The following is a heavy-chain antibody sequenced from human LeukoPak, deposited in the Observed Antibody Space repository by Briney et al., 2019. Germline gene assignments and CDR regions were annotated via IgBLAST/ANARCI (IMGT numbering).Heavy chain of an antibody. J-gene: IGHJ5*02. Sequence: GASVKVSCKASGGTFSSYAISWVRQPPGQGLEWMGGIIPIFGTANYAQKFQGRVTITADKSTSTAYMELSRLRSEDTAVYYCARDPPSRCSSTSCQHNNWFDPWGQGTLVTVSS. CDR3: ARDPPSRCSSTSCQHNNWFDP. CDR2: IIPIFGTA. V-gene: IGHV1-69*06. D-gene: IGHD2-2*01. CDR1: GGTFSSYA.